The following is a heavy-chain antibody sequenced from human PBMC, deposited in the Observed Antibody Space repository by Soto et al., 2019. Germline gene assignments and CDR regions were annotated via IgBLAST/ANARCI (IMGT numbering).Heavy chain of an antibody. CDR2: ISYDGSNK. J-gene: IGHJ6*02. CDR1: GFTFSSYG. CDR3: AKDRGSSWYWYYYYYGMDV. Sequence: GGSLRLSCAASGFTFSSYGTHWVRQAPGKGLEWVAVISYDGSNKYYADSVKGRFTISRDNSKNTLYLQMNSLRAEDTAVYYCAKDRGSSWYWYYYYYGMDVWGQGTTVTVSS. D-gene: IGHD6-13*01. V-gene: IGHV3-30*18.